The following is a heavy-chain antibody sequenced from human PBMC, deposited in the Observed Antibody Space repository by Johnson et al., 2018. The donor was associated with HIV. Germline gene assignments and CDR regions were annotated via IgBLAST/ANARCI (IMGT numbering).Heavy chain of an antibody. CDR2: IYSGGST. D-gene: IGHD6-19*01. CDR1: GFTVSSNY. Sequence: VQLVESGGGLVQPGGSLRLSCAASGFTVSSNYMSWVRQAPGKGLEWVSVIYSGGSTYYADYVKGRFTISRDNSKNTLYLQMNSLRSEDTAVYYCVRDQGSGWPTNAFDIWGRGTRVTVSS. CDR3: VRDQGSGWPTNAFDI. V-gene: IGHV3-66*02. J-gene: IGHJ3*02.